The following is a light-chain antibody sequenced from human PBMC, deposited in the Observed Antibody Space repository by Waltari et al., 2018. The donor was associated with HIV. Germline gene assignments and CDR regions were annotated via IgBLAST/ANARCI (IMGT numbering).Light chain of an antibody. CDR2: AVH. Sequence: HSALTQPASVSGSPGQSITISCTASTRDIGNVFSWYQQHPGKAPHLLLYAVHRRPSGTSDRFSGSKSGATASLTISGLQIDDEADYYCSSPTTMESVTFGGGTHAVAFGGGTHLTV. CDR1: TRDIGNV. V-gene: IGLV2-14*03. J-gene: IGLJ2*01. CDR3: SSPTTMESVTFGGGTHAVA.